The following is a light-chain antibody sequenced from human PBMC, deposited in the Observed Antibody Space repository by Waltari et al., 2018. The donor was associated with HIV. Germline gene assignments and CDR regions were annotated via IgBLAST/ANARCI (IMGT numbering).Light chain of an antibody. V-gene: IGLV2-23*02. CDR3: CSYAGNSNWV. J-gene: IGLJ3*02. CDR1: SGDIGNFNL. CDR2: EVN. Sequence: QSALSQTASVSGSPGQSVTISCNGTSGDIGNFNLVSWYQQKPGKAPKIIIYEVNKWPSGIPDRFSGAKAGNAASLTISGRRSEDEGDYYCCSYAGNSNWVFGGGTQLTVL.